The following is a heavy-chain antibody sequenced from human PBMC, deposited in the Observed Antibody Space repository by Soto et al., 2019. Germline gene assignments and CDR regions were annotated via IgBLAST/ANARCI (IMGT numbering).Heavy chain of an antibody. V-gene: IGHV3-23*01. CDR1: GFTFSSYA. CDR3: AKVRSSWYLRGFDY. D-gene: IGHD6-13*01. Sequence: GGSLRLSCAASGFTFSSYAMSWVRQAPGKGLEWVSAISGSGGSTYYADSVKGRFTISRDNSKNTLYLQMNSLRAEDRAVYYCAKVRSSWYLRGFDYWGQGTLVTVSS. J-gene: IGHJ4*02. CDR2: ISGSGGST.